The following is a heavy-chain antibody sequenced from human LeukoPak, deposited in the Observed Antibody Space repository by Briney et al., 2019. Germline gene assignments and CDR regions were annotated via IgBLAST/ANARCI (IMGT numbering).Heavy chain of an antibody. D-gene: IGHD3-3*01. CDR2: IRYDGSNK. CDR1: GFIFSSYG. V-gene: IGHV3-30*02. Sequence: GGSLRLSCGASGFIFSSYGMHWVRQAPGKGLEWVAFIRYDGSNKDYADSVKGRFAVSRDNSKNTLYLQLNSLRAEDTAIYYCAKGHDFWIDYWGQGTLVTVSS. J-gene: IGHJ4*02. CDR3: AKGHDFWIDY.